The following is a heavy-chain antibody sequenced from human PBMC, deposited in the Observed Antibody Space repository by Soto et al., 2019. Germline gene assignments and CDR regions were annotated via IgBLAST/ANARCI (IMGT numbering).Heavy chain of an antibody. J-gene: IGHJ4*01. CDR1: GFTFTNAW. D-gene: IGHD5-12*01. CDR3: ATVAPLDY. CDR2: IKRKTDGGTT. Sequence: LRLSCAASGFTFTNAWMNWVRQAPGKGLQWVGRIKRKTDGGTTDYAAPVKGRFTISRDDSKATLYLQMDSLKTEDTAVYYCATVAPLDYWCHGTLVTLSS. V-gene: IGHV3-15*07.